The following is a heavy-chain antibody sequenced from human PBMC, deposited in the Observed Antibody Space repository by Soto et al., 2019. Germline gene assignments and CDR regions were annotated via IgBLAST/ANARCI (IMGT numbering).Heavy chain of an antibody. CDR3: ARDQSYCSGGSCYSDAFDI. V-gene: IGHV1-46*01. J-gene: IGHJ3*02. CDR2: INPSGGST. Sequence: GASVKVSCKASGYTFTSYYMHWVRQAPGQGLEWMGIINPSGGSTSYAQKLQGRVTMTTDTSTSTAYMELRSLRSDDTAVYYCARDQSYCSGGSCYSDAFDIWGQGTMVTVSS. CDR1: GYTFTSYY. D-gene: IGHD2-15*01.